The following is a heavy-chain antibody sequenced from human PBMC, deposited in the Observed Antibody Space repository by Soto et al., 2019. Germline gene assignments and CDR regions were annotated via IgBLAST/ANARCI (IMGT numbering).Heavy chain of an antibody. CDR2: IYWDDDK. CDR3: AHSKYSRSSFAY. V-gene: IGHV2-5*02. J-gene: IGHJ4*02. CDR1: GFSLSTSDVG. Sequence: GSGPTLVNPTQTLTLTCTFSGFSLSTSDVGVGWIRQPPGKALEWLAIIYWDDDKRYSPSLKSRLTITKDTSKNQVVLTVTNMDPVDTATYYCAHSKYSRSSFAYWGQGTLVTVSS. D-gene: IGHD6-6*01.